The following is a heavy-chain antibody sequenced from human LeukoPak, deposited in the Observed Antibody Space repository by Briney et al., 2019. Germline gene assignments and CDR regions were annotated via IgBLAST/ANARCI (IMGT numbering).Heavy chain of an antibody. CDR1: GYTFTGYY. V-gene: IGHV1-2*02. J-gene: IGHJ4*02. CDR2: INPNSGGT. CDR3: ARPYCSGGSCYASDY. D-gene: IGHD2-15*01. Sequence: ASVKVSCKASGYTFTGYYMHWVRQAPGQGLEGMGWINPNSGGTNYAQKFQGRVTMTRDTSISTAYMELSRLRSDDTAVYYCARPYCSGGSCYASDYWGQGTLVTVSS.